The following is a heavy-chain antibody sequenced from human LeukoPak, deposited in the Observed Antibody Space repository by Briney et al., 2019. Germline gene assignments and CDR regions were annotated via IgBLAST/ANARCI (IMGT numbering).Heavy chain of an antibody. CDR3: ARGLGKGSSDY. CDR2: INQPGSQK. V-gene: IGHV3-7*03. CDR1: RFTFSSYW. D-gene: IGHD6-6*01. Sequence: GGSLRLSCAASRFTFSSYWMIWVRQAPGKGLEWVANINQPGSQKYHVDSVKGRFTISRDNARNSLFLQMNSLTADDTAVYYCARGLGKGSSDYWGQGTLVTVSS. J-gene: IGHJ4*02.